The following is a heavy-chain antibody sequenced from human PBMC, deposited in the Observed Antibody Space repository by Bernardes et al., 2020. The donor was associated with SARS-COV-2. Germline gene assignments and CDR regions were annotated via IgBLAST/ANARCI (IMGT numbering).Heavy chain of an antibody. D-gene: IGHD2-2*01. CDR1: GYTLTELS. V-gene: IGHV1-24*01. CDR3: ATAPAVVVPAEAPIYYYGMDV. Sequence: ASVKVSCKVSGYTLTELSMHWVRQAPGKGLEWMGGFDPEDGETIYAQKFQGRVTMTEDTSTETAYMELSSLRSEDTAVYYCATAPAVVVPAEAPIYYYGMDVWGQGTTVTVSS. J-gene: IGHJ6*02. CDR2: FDPEDGET.